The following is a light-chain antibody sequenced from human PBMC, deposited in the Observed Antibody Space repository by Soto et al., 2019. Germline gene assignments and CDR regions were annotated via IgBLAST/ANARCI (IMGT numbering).Light chain of an antibody. CDR2: EVS. J-gene: IGLJ2*01. V-gene: IGLV2-14*01. CDR1: SSDVGGYHY. Sequence: QSALTQPASVSGSPGQSITISCTGTSSDVGGYHYVSWYQHHPGKAPKLMIYEVSNRPSGVPDRFSGSKSGNTASLTISGLQTEDEADYYCTSYTIYTTVIFGGGTQLTVL. CDR3: TSYTIYTTVI.